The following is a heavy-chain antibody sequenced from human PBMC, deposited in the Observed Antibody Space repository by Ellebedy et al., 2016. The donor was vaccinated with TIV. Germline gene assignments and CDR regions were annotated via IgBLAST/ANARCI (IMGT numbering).Heavy chain of an antibody. CDR2: IYSKGNR. J-gene: IGHJ4*02. D-gene: IGHD6-13*01. CDR3: ASPLAEPGHYYFDY. Sequence: SETLSLTCTVSGGSISSSSYFWGWIRQPPGKGLEWIGSIYSKGNRFYNPSLKSRVTISVDTSKNQFSLKLTSLTAADTAVYYCASPLAEPGHYYFDYWGQGTLVTVSS. V-gene: IGHV4-39*01. CDR1: GGSISSSSYF.